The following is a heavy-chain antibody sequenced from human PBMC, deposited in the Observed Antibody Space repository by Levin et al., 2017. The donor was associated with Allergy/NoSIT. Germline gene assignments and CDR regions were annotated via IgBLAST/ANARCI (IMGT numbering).Heavy chain of an antibody. Sequence: GGSLRLSFPFSFSLFLPSFLFFFLPLPLKGLEWMGIIYPGDSDTKYSPSFQGQVTISADKSINTAYLQWSRLKASDTAIYYCARGAVEYRTQGGLDSWGQGTLVTVSS. CDR3: ARGAVEYRTQGGLDS. CDR2: IYPGDSDT. J-gene: IGHJ5*01. V-gene: IGHV5-51*01. D-gene: IGHD6-6*01. CDR1: FSLFLPSF.